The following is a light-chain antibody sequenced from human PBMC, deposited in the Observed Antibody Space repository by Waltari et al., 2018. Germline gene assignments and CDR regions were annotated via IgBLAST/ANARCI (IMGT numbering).Light chain of an antibody. CDR3: ATWDDSLNGLV. CDR1: GSNIGSNS. Sequence: QSVLTQPPSASGTPGQRVTISCSGTGSNIGSNSVNWYQQIPGMAPKVLIYSNNQRPSGVPGRFSGSKSGTSASLASSGLQSEDESDYYCATWDDSLNGLVFGGGTRLTVL. V-gene: IGLV1-44*01. CDR2: SNN. J-gene: IGLJ2*01.